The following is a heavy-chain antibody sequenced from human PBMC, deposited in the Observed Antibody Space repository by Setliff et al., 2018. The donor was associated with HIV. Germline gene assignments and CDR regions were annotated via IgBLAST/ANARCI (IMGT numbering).Heavy chain of an antibody. Sequence: LRLSCAASGFTFSSYGMHWVRQAPGKGLEWVAFIRYDGSNKYYADSVKGRFTISRDNSKNTLYLQMNSLRAEDTAVHYCAKDAGVGARYYFDYWGQGTLVTVSS. D-gene: IGHD1-26*01. V-gene: IGHV3-30*02. J-gene: IGHJ4*02. CDR2: IRYDGSNK. CDR1: GFTFSSYG. CDR3: AKDAGVGARYYFDY.